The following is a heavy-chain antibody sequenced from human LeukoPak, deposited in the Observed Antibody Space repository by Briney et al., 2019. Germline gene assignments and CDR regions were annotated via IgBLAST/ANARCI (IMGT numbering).Heavy chain of an antibody. CDR3: ARDEVIAVAGTPDYYYYGMDV. CDR1: GFTFSSYA. D-gene: IGHD6-19*01. J-gene: IGHJ6*02. CDR2: ISYDGSNK. V-gene: IGHV3-30-3*01. Sequence: PGRSLRLSCAASGFTFSSYAMHWVRQAPGKGLEWVAVISYDGSNKYYADSVKGRFTISRDNSKNTLYLQMNSLRAEDTAVYYCARDEVIAVAGTPDYYYYGMDVWGQGTTVTVSS.